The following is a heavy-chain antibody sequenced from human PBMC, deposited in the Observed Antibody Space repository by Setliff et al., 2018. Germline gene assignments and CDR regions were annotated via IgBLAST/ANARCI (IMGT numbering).Heavy chain of an antibody. CDR1: GYTFLNSW. CDR2: IYPGDSDT. CDR3: TRHENRNKCTSSSCYRENDAFDV. V-gene: IGHV5-51*01. D-gene: IGHD2-2*01. Sequence: GESLKISCKATGYTFLNSWIGWVRQMPGKGLEWMGVIYPGDSDTRYSPSFQGQVTISADKSINTAYLQWSSLKASDTAIYYCTRHENRNKCTSSSCYRENDAFDVWGQGAMVTVSS. J-gene: IGHJ3*01.